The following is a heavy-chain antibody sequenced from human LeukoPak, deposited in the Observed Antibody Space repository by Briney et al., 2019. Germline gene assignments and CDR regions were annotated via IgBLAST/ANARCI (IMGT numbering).Heavy chain of an antibody. Sequence: PGGSLRLSCAASGFTFSSYGMHWVRQAPGKGLEWVAFIGSASSYVFYADSVKGRFTISRDNAKNSLYLQMNSLKAEDTAIYYCATSIGVAVAFDFWGQGTLVTVSS. J-gene: IGHJ4*02. V-gene: IGHV3-21*04. CDR3: ATSIGVAVAFDF. CDR2: IGSASSYV. D-gene: IGHD6-19*01. CDR1: GFTFSSYG.